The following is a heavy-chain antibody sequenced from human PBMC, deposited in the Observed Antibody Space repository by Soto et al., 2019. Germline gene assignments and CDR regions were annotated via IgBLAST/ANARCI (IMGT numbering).Heavy chain of an antibody. V-gene: IGHV2-70*04. CDR1: GFSLSTSGMR. CDR3: ARTVRNYYDSSGPYYFDY. D-gene: IGHD3-22*01. Sequence: SGPTLVNPTQTLTLTCTFSGFSLSTSGMRVSWIRQPPGKALEWLARIDWDDDKFYSTSLKTRLIISKDTSKNQVVLTMTNMDPVDTATYYCARTVRNYYDSSGPYYFDYWGQGTMVTVYS. J-gene: IGHJ4*02. CDR2: IDWDDDK.